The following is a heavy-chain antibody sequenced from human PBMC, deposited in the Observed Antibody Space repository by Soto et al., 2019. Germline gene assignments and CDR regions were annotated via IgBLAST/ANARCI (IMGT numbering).Heavy chain of an antibody. Sequence: QVQLVQSGAEVKKPGSSVKVSCKASGGTFSSYAISWVRQAPGQGLEWMGGISPIFGTANYAQKFQGRVTITADESTSTAYMELRSLRSEDTAVYYCARGDGCSGGSCYWRVNWFDPWGQGTLVTVSS. J-gene: IGHJ5*02. CDR1: GGTFSSYA. CDR3: ARGDGCSGGSCYWRVNWFDP. CDR2: ISPIFGTA. D-gene: IGHD2-15*01. V-gene: IGHV1-69*01.